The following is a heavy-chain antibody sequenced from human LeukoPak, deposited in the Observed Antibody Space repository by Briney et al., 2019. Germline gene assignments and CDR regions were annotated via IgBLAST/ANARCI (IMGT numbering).Heavy chain of an antibody. J-gene: IGHJ6*02. CDR2: INSDGSST. D-gene: IGHD4-17*01. CDR3: ARDRVSDGDYVWIYYYYYGMDV. Sequence: GGSLRLSCAASGFTFSSYWVHWVRQAPGKGLVWVSRINSDGSSTSYADSVKGRFTISRDNAKNTLYLQMNSLRAEDTAVYYCARDRVSDGDYVWIYYYYYGMDVWGQGTTVTVSS. CDR1: GFTFSSYW. V-gene: IGHV3-74*01.